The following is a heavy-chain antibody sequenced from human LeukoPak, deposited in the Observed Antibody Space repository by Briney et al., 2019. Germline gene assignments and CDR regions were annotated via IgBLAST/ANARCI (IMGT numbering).Heavy chain of an antibody. D-gene: IGHD3-22*01. Sequence: KSSETLSLTCTVSGGSINTNNYYWGWIRQPPGKGLEWIGSISYSGSTSYNPSLKSRVTMSVDTSKNQFTLKLSSVTAADTAIYYSARHQRPNYYDRSGPPDYWGQGTLVTVSS. J-gene: IGHJ4*02. CDR1: GGSINTNNYY. V-gene: IGHV4-39*01. CDR2: ISYSGST. CDR3: ARHQRPNYYDRSGPPDY.